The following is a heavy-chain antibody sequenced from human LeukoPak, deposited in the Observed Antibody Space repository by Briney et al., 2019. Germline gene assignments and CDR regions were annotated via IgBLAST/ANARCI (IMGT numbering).Heavy chain of an antibody. CDR1: GGTFSSYT. V-gene: IGHV1-69*04. CDR3: ARELDPNHTFATPLSSTYYDFWSGYHPPLYYYYMDV. Sequence: SVKVSCKASGGTFSSYTISWVRQAPGQGLEWMGRIIPILGIANYAQKFQGRVTITADKSTSTAYMELSSLRSEDTAVYYCARELDPNHTFATPLSSTYYDFWSGYHPPLYYYYMDVWGKGTTVTVSS. J-gene: IGHJ6*03. D-gene: IGHD3-3*01. CDR2: IIPILGIA.